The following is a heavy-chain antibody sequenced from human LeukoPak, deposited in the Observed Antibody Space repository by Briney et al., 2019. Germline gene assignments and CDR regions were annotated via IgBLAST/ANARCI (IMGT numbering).Heavy chain of an antibody. Sequence: PGGSLRLSCAASGFSFSTYGMHWVRQAPGKGLEWVAAIWSDGSNKNYADSVKGRFTISRDNSKNTLYLQMNSLRTEDTAVYYCAGDWAVGWGQGTLVSVSS. V-gene: IGHV3-33*01. CDR2: IWSDGSNK. J-gene: IGHJ4*02. D-gene: IGHD3-10*01. CDR3: AGDWAVG. CDR1: GFSFSTYG.